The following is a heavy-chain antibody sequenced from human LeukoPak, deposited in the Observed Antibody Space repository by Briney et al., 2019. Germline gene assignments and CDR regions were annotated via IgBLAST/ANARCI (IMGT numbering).Heavy chain of an antibody. V-gene: IGHV1-18*01. D-gene: IGHD4-17*01. J-gene: IGHJ4*02. CDR3: ATEGGWQPTDYGDHVY. CDR1: GSTFTNYG. Sequence: ASVKVSCKASGSTFTNYGITWVRQAPGQGLEWMGWISPYNGNTNYPRKLQGRVTMTTDTSTSTAYMELRSLRSDDTALYYCATEGGWQPTDYGDHVYWGQGTLVTVSS. CDR2: ISPYNGNT.